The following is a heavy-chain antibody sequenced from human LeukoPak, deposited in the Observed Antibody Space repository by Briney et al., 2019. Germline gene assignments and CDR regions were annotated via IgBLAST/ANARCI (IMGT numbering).Heavy chain of an antibody. D-gene: IGHD6-6*01. V-gene: IGHV1-46*01. CDR1: GYTFTSFF. CDR3: AREVPIGGSSSPRFDY. CDR2: ISPSGGGT. J-gene: IGHJ4*02. Sequence: ASVKVTCKASGYTFTSFFIHWVRQAPGQGLEWLGMISPSGGGTTYAQNFQGRVTMTRDMSTTTVYMELSSLISEDTAVYYCAREVPIGGSSSPRFDYWGQGTLVTVSS.